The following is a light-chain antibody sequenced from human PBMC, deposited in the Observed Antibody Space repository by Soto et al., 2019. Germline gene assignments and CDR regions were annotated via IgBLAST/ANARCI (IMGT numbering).Light chain of an antibody. J-gene: IGKJ2*01. Sequence: ENVLTQSPGTLSLSPGERATLSCRASQSVDSSYLAWYQQKPGQAPRLLIYGTSSRATGIPDRFSGSGSGKDFTLTINRLEPEDFAVYYCQHYGSSIYTFGQGTKLEIK. V-gene: IGKV3-20*01. CDR2: GTS. CDR1: QSVDSSY. CDR3: QHYGSSIYT.